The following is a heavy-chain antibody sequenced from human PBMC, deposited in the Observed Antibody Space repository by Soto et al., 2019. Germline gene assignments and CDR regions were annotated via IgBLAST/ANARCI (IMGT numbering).Heavy chain of an antibody. J-gene: IGHJ4*02. CDR1: GFTFSGSA. D-gene: IGHD6-19*01. CDR3: TRDSSGWPD. CDR2: NRSKVNSYAT. V-gene: IGHV3-73*02. Sequence: EVQLVESGGGLVQPGGSLKLSCAASGFTFSGSAMHWVRQTSGKGLEWVGRNRSKVNSYATAYAASVKGRFTISRDDSKNTAYLQMNSLKTEDTAVYYCTRDSSGWPDWGQGTLVTVSS.